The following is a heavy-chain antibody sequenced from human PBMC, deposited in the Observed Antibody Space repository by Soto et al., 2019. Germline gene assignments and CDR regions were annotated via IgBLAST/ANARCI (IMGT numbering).Heavy chain of an antibody. CDR2: INHSGST. V-gene: IGHV4-34*01. Sequence: QVQLQQWGAGLLKPSETLSLTCAVYGGSFSGYYWSWIRQPPGKGLEWIGEINHSGSTNYNPSLKSRVTISVDTSKNQFSPKLSSVTAADTAVYYCARKMGVVVAARTPFDYWGQGTLVTVSS. J-gene: IGHJ4*02. CDR3: ARKMGVVVAARTPFDY. CDR1: GGSFSGYY. D-gene: IGHD2-15*01.